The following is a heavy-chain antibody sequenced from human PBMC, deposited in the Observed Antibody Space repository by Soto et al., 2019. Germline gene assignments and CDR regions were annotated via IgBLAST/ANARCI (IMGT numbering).Heavy chain of an antibody. CDR2: IYYSGST. Sequence: SETLSLTCAVSGGSISSGGDYWGWIRQPPGKGLEWIGSIYYSGSTYYNPSLKSRVTISVDTSKNQFSLKLSSVTAADTAVYYCARPRDNRDYGRIYYFDYWGQGTLVTVSS. D-gene: IGHD4-17*01. CDR3: ARPRDNRDYGRIYYFDY. J-gene: IGHJ4*02. V-gene: IGHV4-39*01. CDR1: GGSISSGGDY.